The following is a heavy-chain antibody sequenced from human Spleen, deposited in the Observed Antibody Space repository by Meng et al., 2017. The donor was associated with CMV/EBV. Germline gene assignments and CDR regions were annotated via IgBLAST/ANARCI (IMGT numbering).Heavy chain of an antibody. V-gene: IGHV3-21*04. CDR3: AKAPKKTWGFGYYGMDV. J-gene: IGHJ6*02. CDR1: GFTFSSYS. D-gene: IGHD7-27*01. Sequence: GESLKISCAASGFTFSSYSMNWVRQAPGKGLEWVSSISSSSSYIYYADSVKGRFTISRDNAKNSLYLQMNSLRAEDTAVFYCAKAPKKTWGFGYYGMDVWGQGTTVTVSS. CDR2: ISSSSSYI.